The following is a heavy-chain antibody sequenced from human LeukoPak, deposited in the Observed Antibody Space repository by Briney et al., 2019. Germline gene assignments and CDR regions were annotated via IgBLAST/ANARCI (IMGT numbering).Heavy chain of an antibody. Sequence: GGSLRLSCAASGFTFNSYAMSWVRQAPGKGLEWVSGISGSGGSTYYADSVKGRFTISRDNSKNTLYLQMNSLRAEDTAVYYCVKVRTLTFYPPESWGQGTLVTVSS. CDR3: VKVRTLTFYPPES. J-gene: IGHJ4*02. CDR1: GFTFNSYA. D-gene: IGHD2/OR15-2a*01. V-gene: IGHV3-23*01. CDR2: ISGSGGST.